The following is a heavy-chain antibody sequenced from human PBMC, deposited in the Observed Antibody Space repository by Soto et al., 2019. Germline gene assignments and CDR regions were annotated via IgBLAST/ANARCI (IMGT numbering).Heavy chain of an antibody. CDR3: AGHSRTNYYFDY. J-gene: IGHJ4*02. CDR2: IYYSGST. Sequence: SETLSLTCTVSGGSISSSSYYWGWIRQPPGKGLEWIGSIYYSGSTYYNPSLKSRVTISVDTSKNQFSLKLSSVTAADTAVYYCAGHSRTNYYFDYWGQGTLVTVSS. V-gene: IGHV4-39*01. CDR1: GGSISSSSYY.